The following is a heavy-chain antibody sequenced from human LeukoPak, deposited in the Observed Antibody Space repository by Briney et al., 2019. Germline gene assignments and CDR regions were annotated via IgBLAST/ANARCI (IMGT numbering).Heavy chain of an antibody. CDR3: ARANYYGSGKKDLDY. V-gene: IGHV1-8*01. J-gene: IGHJ4*02. Sequence: ASVKVSCKASGYTFTTYDINSVRQATGQGLEWMGWMNPNSGNTGYAQKFQGRVTMTRNTSMSTAYMELNSLRSEDTAVYYCARANYYGSGKKDLDYWGQGTLVTVSS. CDR1: GYTFTTYD. D-gene: IGHD3-10*01. CDR2: MNPNSGNT.